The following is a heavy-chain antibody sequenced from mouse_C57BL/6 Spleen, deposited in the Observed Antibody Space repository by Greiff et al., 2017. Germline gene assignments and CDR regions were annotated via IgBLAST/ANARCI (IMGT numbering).Heavy chain of an antibody. J-gene: IGHJ2*01. Sequence: QVQLKQSGAELVRPGASVKLSCKASGYTFTDYYINWVKQRPGQGLEWIARIYPGSGNTYYNEKFKGKATLTAEKSSSTAYMQLSSLTSEDSAVYFCARSGKTYFDYWGQGTTLTVSS. D-gene: IGHD3-1*01. CDR2: IYPGSGNT. V-gene: IGHV1-76*01. CDR3: ARSGKTYFDY. CDR1: GYTFTDYY.